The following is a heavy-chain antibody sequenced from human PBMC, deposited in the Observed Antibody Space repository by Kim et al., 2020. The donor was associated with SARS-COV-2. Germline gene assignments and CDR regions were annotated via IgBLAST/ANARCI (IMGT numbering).Heavy chain of an antibody. J-gene: IGHJ3*02. CDR3: AREKLSTVGDASDI. CDR1: GFTFSIYE. Sequence: GGSLRLSCTASGFTFSIYEMNWVRQIPGKGLEWVSYITAYGSLTFYADSVKGRFIVSRDNAKNSLYLQMNSLRVEDTAVYYCAREKLSTVGDASDIWGQGKMVTVSS. D-gene: IGHD2-2*01. V-gene: IGHV3-48*03. CDR2: ITAYGSLT.